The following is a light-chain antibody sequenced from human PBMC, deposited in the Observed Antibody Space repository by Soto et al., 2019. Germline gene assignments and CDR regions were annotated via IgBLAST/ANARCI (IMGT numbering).Light chain of an antibody. CDR2: GAS. CDR1: QGLTPK. CDR3: QQRSNLLT. V-gene: IGKV3-11*01. Sequence: IVRTQSPSTLSVSPGEGATLSCRASQGLTPKLAWYHQKPGQAPRLLIYGASTRATGIPARFSGSGSGTDFTLTISSPEPEDFAVYYCQQRSNLLTFGGGTKVDIK. J-gene: IGKJ4*01.